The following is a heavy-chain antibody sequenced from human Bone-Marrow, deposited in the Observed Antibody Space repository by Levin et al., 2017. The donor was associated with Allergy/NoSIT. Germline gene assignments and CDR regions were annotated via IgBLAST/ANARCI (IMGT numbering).Heavy chain of an antibody. CDR3: AKDRIAVSANWFDP. J-gene: IGHJ5*02. V-gene: IGHV4-59*01. CDR1: GDSISSYY. D-gene: IGHD6-19*01. CDR2: ADDSGSS. Sequence: TSETLSLTCTVFGDSISSYYWSWIRQPPGKGLEWIGSADDSGSSNYNPSLKSRVTISVDTSKKQFSLKLNSVTAADTAVYYCAKDRIAVSANWFDPWGQGTLVTVSS.